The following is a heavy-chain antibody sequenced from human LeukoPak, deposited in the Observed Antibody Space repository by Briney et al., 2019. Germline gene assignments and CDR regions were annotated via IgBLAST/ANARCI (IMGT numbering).Heavy chain of an antibody. V-gene: IGHV3-21*01. J-gene: IGHJ3*02. CDR2: ISSSSSYI. CDR1: GFTFSRYN. CDR3: AREDYGWCALDI. Sequence: GRSLRLSCTVSGFTFSRYNMKWLRRAPGGGLVGVSSISSSSSYIYYADSVKGRFTISRDNAKHSLYLQVISVRAEDTAVDYCAREDYGWCALDIWGQGTMVTVSS. D-gene: IGHD4-17*01.